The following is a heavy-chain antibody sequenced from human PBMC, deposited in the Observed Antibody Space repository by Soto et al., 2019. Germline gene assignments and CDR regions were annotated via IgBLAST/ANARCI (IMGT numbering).Heavy chain of an antibody. D-gene: IGHD2-21*01. CDR2: ISSDGKNT. CDR3: ARVHCTTELCSGLYFYYALDV. Sequence: QVQLVESGGGVVQPGRSLRLSCAASGFTFSDYAMHWVRQPPGKGLEWVAIISSDGKNTYYGDSVKGRFTISRDDSTSTLSLQMNGLRPEDTAVYFCARVHCTTELCSGLYFYYALDVWGQGTPVTVSS. V-gene: IGHV3-30*01. CDR1: GFTFSDYA. J-gene: IGHJ6*02.